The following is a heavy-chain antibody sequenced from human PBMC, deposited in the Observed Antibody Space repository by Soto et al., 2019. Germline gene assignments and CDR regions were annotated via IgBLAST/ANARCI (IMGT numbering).Heavy chain of an antibody. Sequence: GGSLSLSCAASGFTFSSYAMSWVRQAPGKGLEWVSAISGSGGSTYYADSVKGRFTISRDNSKNTLYLQMNSLRAEDTAVYYCAKAQWFGELYLDYWGQGTLVTVSS. CDR2: ISGSGGST. J-gene: IGHJ4*02. V-gene: IGHV3-23*01. D-gene: IGHD3-10*01. CDR3: AKAQWFGELYLDY. CDR1: GFTFSSYA.